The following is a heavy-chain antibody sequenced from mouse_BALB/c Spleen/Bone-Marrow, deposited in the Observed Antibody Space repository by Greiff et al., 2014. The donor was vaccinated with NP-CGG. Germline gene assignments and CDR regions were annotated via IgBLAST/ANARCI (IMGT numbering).Heavy chain of an antibody. Sequence: QVKLQQSGPELVKPGALVKISCKASGYTFTSYDINWVKQRPGQGLEWIGWIYPGDGSTKYNEKFKGKATLTADKSSSTANMQLSSRTSENSAVYFGARGGGYGNAPWFAYWGQGTLVTVSA. CDR3: ARGGGYGNAPWFAY. D-gene: IGHD2-10*02. CDR2: IYPGDGST. V-gene: IGHV1S56*01. CDR1: GYTFTSYD. J-gene: IGHJ3*01.